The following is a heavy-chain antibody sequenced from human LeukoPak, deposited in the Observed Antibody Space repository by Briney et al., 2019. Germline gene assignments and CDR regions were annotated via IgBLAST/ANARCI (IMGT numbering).Heavy chain of an antibody. Sequence: SETLSLTCAVYGGSFSGYYWSWIRQPPGKGLEWIGEINHSGSTNYNPSLKSRVTISVDTSKNQFSLKLSSVTTADTAVYYCARLGYYDSSGHYGDYWGQGTLVTVSS. J-gene: IGHJ4*02. V-gene: IGHV4-34*01. D-gene: IGHD3-22*01. CDR3: ARLGYYDSSGHYGDY. CDR1: GGSFSGYY. CDR2: INHSGST.